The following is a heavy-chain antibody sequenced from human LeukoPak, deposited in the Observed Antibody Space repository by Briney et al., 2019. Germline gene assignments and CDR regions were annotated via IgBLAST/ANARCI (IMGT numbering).Heavy chain of an antibody. CDR2: IRSTGTTI. J-gene: IGHJ4*02. CDR3: ARDSRSHCGTAACYGPYFDY. V-gene: IGHV3-48*01. D-gene: IGHD2-2*01. Sequence: GGALKISCTASGFTFGLSSMKWVRPAPGKGLGWGSYIRSTGTTIYYADSVKGRFTISRDNAKNSLYLQMNSLTAEDTAVYFCARDSRSHCGTAACYGPYFDYWGQGTLVTVSS. CDR1: GFTFGLSS.